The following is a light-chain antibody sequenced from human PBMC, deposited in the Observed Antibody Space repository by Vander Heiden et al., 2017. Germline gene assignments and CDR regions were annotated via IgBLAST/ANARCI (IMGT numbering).Light chain of an antibody. V-gene: IGKV3-20*01. Sequence: IVLTQSPGTLSLSPGERATLSCRASQSVSSSYLAWYQQKPGQAPRLLIYGASSGSGTDFTLTISRLEPEDFAVYYCQQYGSSPRLTFGGGTKVEIK. J-gene: IGKJ4*01. CDR1: QSVSSSY. CDR2: GAS. CDR3: QQYGSSPRLT.